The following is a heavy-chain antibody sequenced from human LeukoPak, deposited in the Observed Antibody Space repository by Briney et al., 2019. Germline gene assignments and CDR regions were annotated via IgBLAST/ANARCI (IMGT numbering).Heavy chain of an antibody. V-gene: IGHV3-49*03. Sequence: GGSLRLSCTASGFTFGDYAMSWFRQAPGKGLEWVGFIRSRAYGGTTEYAASVKGRFTISRDDSKSIAYLQMNSLKTEDTAVYYCTRGNGGFDNWFDPWGQGTLVTVSS. J-gene: IGHJ5*02. CDR1: GFTFGDYA. D-gene: IGHD3-16*01. CDR3: TRGNGGFDNWFDP. CDR2: IRSRAYGGTT.